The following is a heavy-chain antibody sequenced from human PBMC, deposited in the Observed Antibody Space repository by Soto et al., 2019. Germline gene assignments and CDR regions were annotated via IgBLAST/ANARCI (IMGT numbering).Heavy chain of an antibody. V-gene: IGHV3-30-3*01. D-gene: IGHD3-3*01. CDR1: GFAFNIYA. CDR3: ARSSGVPTPDFDY. CDR2: ISHDGTNR. Sequence: GGSLRLCCAASGFAFNIYAIHWVRQAPGKGLEWVAVISHDGTNRYYTDSVRGRFTISRDNSKNTVYLEMDSLRADDTAVYYCARSSGVPTPDFDYWGQGTLVTVS. J-gene: IGHJ4*02.